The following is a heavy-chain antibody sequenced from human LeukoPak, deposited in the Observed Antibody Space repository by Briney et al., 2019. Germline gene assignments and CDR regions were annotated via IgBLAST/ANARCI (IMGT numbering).Heavy chain of an antibody. J-gene: IGHJ3*02. D-gene: IGHD3-10*01. Sequence: GGSLRLSCAASGFTFSSYAMSWVRQAPGKGLEWVSAISGSGGSTYYADSVKGRFTISRDNSKNTLYLQMNSLRAEDTAVYYCAKDRPEPYHYGSGSYPDAFDIWGQGTMVTVSS. CDR3: AKDRPEPYHYGSGSYPDAFDI. CDR2: ISGSGGST. V-gene: IGHV3-23*01. CDR1: GFTFSSYA.